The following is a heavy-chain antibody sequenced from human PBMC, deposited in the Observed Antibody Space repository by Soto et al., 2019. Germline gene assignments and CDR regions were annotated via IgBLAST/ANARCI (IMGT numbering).Heavy chain of an antibody. J-gene: IGHJ4*02. CDR2: TYYRSKWYN. Sequence: SQTLSLTCAISGDSVSSNSAAWSWIRQSPSRGLGWLGRTYYRSKWYNNYAVSVKSRITISPDTSKNQFSLQLNSVTPGDTAVYYCARDRLGDGYNDYWGKGTLVTVS. CDR3: ARDRLGDGYNDY. V-gene: IGHV6-1*01. CDR1: GDSVSSNSAA. D-gene: IGHD5-12*01.